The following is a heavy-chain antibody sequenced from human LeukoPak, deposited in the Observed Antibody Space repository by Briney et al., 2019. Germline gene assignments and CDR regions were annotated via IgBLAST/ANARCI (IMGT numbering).Heavy chain of an antibody. V-gene: IGHV4-39*07. D-gene: IGHD2-2*01. J-gene: IGHJ5*02. CDR1: GGSISSSSYY. Sequence: SETLSLTCTVSGGSISSSSYYWGWIRQPPGKGLEWIGSIYYSGSTYYNPSLKSRVTISVDTSKNQFSLKLSSVTAADTAVYYCARASHCSSTSCPGPNWFDPWGQGTLVTVSS. CDR2: IYYSGST. CDR3: ARASHCSSTSCPGPNWFDP.